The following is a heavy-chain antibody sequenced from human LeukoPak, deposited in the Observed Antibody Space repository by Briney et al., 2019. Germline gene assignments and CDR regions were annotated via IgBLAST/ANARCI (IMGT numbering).Heavy chain of an antibody. CDR2: ISSSSSAI. D-gene: IGHD2/OR15-2a*01. CDR3: ARDFPTLGY. J-gene: IGHJ4*02. CDR1: GFTFSSYS. Sequence: GGSLRLSCAASGFTFSSYSMNWVRQAPGKGLEWVSYISSSSSAIYYADSVKGRFTISRDNAKNSLYLQMNSLRAEDTAVYYCARDFPTLGYWGQGTLVTVSS. V-gene: IGHV3-48*01.